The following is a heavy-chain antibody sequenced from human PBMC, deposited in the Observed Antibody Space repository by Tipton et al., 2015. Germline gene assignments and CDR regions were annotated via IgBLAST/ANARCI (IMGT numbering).Heavy chain of an antibody. CDR1: GGSISSDNRY. J-gene: IGHJ4*02. CDR3: ACQDYDLLSRDYPAIDY. V-gene: IGHV4-39*01. CDR2: IYYSGST. D-gene: IGHD3-3*01. Sequence: TLSLTCTVSGGSISSDNRYWGWIRQPPGKGLEWIGNIYYSGSTYYKTSLKSRVTISIDRFKNQFSLKLSSVTAADTAVYYCACQDYDLLSRDYPAIDYWGQGTLVIVSS.